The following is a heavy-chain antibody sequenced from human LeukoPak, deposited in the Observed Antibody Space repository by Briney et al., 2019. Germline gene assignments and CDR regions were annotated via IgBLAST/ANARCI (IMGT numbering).Heavy chain of an antibody. Sequence: SETLSLTCAVYGGSFSGYYWSWIRQPPGKGLEWIGEINHSGSTNYNPSLKSRVTISVDTSKNQFSLKLSSVTAADTAVYYCARAANSGRGGWWFDPWGQGTLVTVSS. V-gene: IGHV4-34*01. D-gene: IGHD5-12*01. CDR1: GGSFSGYY. CDR2: INHSGST. CDR3: ARAANSGRGGWWFDP. J-gene: IGHJ5*02.